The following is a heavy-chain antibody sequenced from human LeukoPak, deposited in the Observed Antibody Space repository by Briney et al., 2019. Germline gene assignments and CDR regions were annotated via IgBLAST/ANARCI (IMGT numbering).Heavy chain of an antibody. CDR3: ARNYYDSSGYYQGSY. CDR2: ISSSGSTI. CDR1: GFTFSGYY. D-gene: IGHD3-22*01. Sequence: GGSLRLSCAASGFTFSGYYMSWIRQAPGKGLEWVSYISSSGSTIYYADSVKGRFTISRDNAKDSLYLQMNSLRAEDTAVYFCARNYYDSSGYYQGSYWGQGALVTVSS. V-gene: IGHV3-11*04. J-gene: IGHJ4*02.